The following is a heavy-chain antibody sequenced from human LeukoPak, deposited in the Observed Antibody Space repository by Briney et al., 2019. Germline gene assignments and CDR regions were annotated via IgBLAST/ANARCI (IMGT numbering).Heavy chain of an antibody. J-gene: IGHJ4*02. CDR3: ATSGNLLWFGGVNY. Sequence: GASVKVSCKASGYTFTGYYMHWVRQAPGKGLEWMGGFDPEDGETIYAQKFQGRVTMTEDTSTDTAYMELSSLRSEDTAVYYCATSGNLLWFGGVNYWGQGTLVTVSS. CDR1: GYTFTGYY. CDR2: FDPEDGET. D-gene: IGHD3-10*01. V-gene: IGHV1-24*01.